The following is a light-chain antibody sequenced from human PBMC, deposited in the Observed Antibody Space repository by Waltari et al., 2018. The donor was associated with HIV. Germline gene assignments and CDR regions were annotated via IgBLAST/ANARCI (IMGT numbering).Light chain of an antibody. CDR2: AAS. V-gene: IGKV1-5*03. CDR3: QQYNRYFSWA. Sequence: IQMTQSPSSLSASVGDRVTIPCRASHTVGDWLAWYQQTPGKAPRLLIYAASTLESGVPSRFSGSGSGTDFTLTISSLQPEDFATYYCQQYNRYFSWAFGPGTKVEIK. CDR1: HTVGDW. J-gene: IGKJ1*01.